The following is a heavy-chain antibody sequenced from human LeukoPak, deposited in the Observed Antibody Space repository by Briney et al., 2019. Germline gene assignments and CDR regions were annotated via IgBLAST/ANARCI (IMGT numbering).Heavy chain of an antibody. V-gene: IGHV4-4*02. CDR3: AREGGFYRPLDY. D-gene: IGHD3-3*01. CDR2: VHLDGRT. Sequence: SQTLSLTCAVSGGSVTSTNWWTWVRQPPGKGLEWIGEVHLDGRTNYNPSLTGRLTLSVDLYENHISLKLTSVTAADTAVYYCAREGGFYRPLDYWGQGTLVTVS. J-gene: IGHJ4*02. CDR1: GGSVTSTNW.